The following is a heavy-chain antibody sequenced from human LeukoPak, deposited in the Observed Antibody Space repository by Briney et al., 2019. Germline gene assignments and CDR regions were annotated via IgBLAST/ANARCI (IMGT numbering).Heavy chain of an antibody. V-gene: IGHV3-7*01. CDR1: GFTFSSYW. CDR2: INQDGSEK. CDR3: ARYYDGSGYYDCFDY. J-gene: IGHJ4*02. D-gene: IGHD3-22*01. Sequence: GGSLRLSCAASGFTFSSYWMTWVRQAPGKGLEWVADINQDGSEKYYVDSVKGRFTISRDNAKNSLYLQMNSLRAEDTAVYYCARYYDGSGYYDCFDYWGQGSLVTVSS.